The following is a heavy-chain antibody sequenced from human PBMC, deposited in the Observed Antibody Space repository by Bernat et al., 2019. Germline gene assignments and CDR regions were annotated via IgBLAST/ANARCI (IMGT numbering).Heavy chain of an antibody. J-gene: IGHJ4*02. CDR1: GYTFTSYY. V-gene: IGHV1-46*01. CDR3: ARDSGSLRAAAGTFLFY. D-gene: IGHD6-13*01. CDR2: INPSGGST. Sequence: LVQSGAEVKKPGASVKVSCKASGYTFTSYYMHWVRQAPGQGLEWMGIINPSGGSTSYAQKFQGRVTMTRDTSTSTVYMELSSLRSEDTAVYYCARDSGSLRAAAGTFLFYWGQGTLVTVSS.